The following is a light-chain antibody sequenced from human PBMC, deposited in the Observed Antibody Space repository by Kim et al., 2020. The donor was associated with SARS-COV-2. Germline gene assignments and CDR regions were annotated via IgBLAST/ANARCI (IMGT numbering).Light chain of an antibody. CDR1: NIGSNS. J-gene: IGLJ1*01. Sequence: SYELTQPPSVSVAPGKTARITCGGTNIGSNSVHWYQQKPGQAPVLVIYYDSNRPSGIPERFSGSNSGNTATLPISRVEAGDEADSFCQAWESSSDHVVFG. CDR2: YDS. CDR3: QAWESSSDHVV. V-gene: IGLV3-21*01.